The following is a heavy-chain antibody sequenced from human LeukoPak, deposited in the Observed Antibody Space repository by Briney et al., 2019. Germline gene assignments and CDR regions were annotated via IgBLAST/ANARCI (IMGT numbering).Heavy chain of an antibody. V-gene: IGHV3-21*01. D-gene: IGHD4-17*01. Sequence: GGSLRLSCAASGFSFGSYSMNWVRQSPGKGLEWVSSISGGRSSIYYADSVKGRFTISRDNAQNSLYLQMNSLRVEDTAVYYCATGPVTTYYFDFWGQGTLVTVSS. CDR2: ISGGRSSI. J-gene: IGHJ4*02. CDR3: ATGPVTTYYFDF. CDR1: GFSFGSYS.